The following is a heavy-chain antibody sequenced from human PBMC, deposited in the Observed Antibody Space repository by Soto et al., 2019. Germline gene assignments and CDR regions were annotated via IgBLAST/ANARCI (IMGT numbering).Heavy chain of an antibody. CDR1: SYTISGGVH. CDR2: IYHSGSA. V-gene: IGHV4-38-2*01. Sequence: ETMSLTSAVSSYTISGGVHWAWIQQPPGKGLEWIGNIYHSGSAHYNPSLKSRVTMSVDTSKNNFSLRLTSVTAADTAVYYCARVTIFEYWFDPWGQGILVPVSS. CDR3: ARVTIFEYWFDP. J-gene: IGHJ5*02. D-gene: IGHD3-3*01.